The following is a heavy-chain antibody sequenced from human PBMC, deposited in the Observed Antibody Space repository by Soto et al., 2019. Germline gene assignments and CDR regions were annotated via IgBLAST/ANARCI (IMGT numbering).Heavy chain of an antibody. D-gene: IGHD1-26*01. J-gene: IGHJ4*02. CDR2: IIPIFGTA. CDR3: ARDYWGGGSYWWVFDY. CDR1: GGTFSSYA. V-gene: IGHV1-69*13. Sequence: GASVKVSCKASGGTFSSYAISCVRQAPGHGLEWMGGIIPIFGTANYAQKSQGRVTITADESTSTAYMELSSLRSEDTAVYYCARDYWGGGSYWWVFDYWGQGTLVTVSS.